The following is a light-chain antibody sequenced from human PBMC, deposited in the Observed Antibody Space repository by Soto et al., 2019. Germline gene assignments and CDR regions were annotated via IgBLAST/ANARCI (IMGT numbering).Light chain of an antibody. V-gene: IGLV2-11*01. CDR3: CSYAATNPFV. CDR2: DVT. CDR1: SSDIGGYHY. J-gene: IGLJ1*01. Sequence: QSALTQPRSVSGSLGQSVTISCTGTSSDIGGYHYVSWYQQHPGNAPQLIIYDVTKRPSGVPDRFSGSKSDNTASLTISGLQADDEAGYCCCSYAATNPFVFGTGTKLTV.